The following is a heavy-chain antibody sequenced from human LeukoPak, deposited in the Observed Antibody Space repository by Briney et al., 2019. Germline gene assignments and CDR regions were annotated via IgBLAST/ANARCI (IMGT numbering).Heavy chain of an antibody. Sequence: GGSLRLSCAASGFTFSNAWMSWVRQAPGKGLEWVGRIKSKTDGGTTDYAAPVKGRFTISRDDSKNTLYLQMNSLKTEDTAVYYCTTANYYDSSGYRYWGQGTLVTVSS. J-gene: IGHJ4*02. CDR2: IKSKTDGGTT. CDR3: TTANYYDSSGYRY. D-gene: IGHD3-22*01. V-gene: IGHV3-15*01. CDR1: GFTFSNAW.